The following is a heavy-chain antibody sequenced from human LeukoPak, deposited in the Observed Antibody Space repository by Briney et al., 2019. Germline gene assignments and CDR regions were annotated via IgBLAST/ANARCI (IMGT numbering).Heavy chain of an antibody. CDR3: ARVGARGIRILRARLDAFDI. CDR1: VYTFTSYD. J-gene: IGHJ3*02. V-gene: IGHV1-8*01. D-gene: IGHD3-16*01. Sequence: GASVKVSCKASVYTFTSYDINWVRQATGQGLEWMGWMIPNSGNTGYAQKFQGRVTMTRNTSISTAYMELSSLRSEDTAVYYYARVGARGIRILRARLDAFDIWGQGTMVTVSS. CDR2: MIPNSGNT.